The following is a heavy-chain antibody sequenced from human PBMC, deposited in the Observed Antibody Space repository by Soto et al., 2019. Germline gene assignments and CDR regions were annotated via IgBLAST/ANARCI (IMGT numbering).Heavy chain of an antibody. J-gene: IGHJ4*02. CDR1: GFIFSNYA. V-gene: IGHV3-30*01. CDR3: ARRSYYDTGSFDY. Sequence: QVQLVESGGGVVQPGRPLRLSCAASGFIFSNYAFHWVRQAPGKGLEWVALMSFDGNNEYYADSVKGRFTISRDNSKNTVYLQMTSLRADDTAVYYCARRSYYDTGSFDYWGQGTLVTV. CDR2: MSFDGNNE. D-gene: IGHD3-22*01.